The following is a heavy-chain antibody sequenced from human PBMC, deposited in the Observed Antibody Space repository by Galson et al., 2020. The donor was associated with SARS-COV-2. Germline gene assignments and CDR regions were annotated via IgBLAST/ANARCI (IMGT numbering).Heavy chain of an antibody. V-gene: IGHV4-30-4*01. J-gene: IGHJ4*02. CDR2: MYYTGRT. D-gene: IGHD3-10*01. CDR1: GVSINSDDYF. Sequence: SETLSLTCTVSGVSINSDDYFWTWIRQPPGKGLEWIGQMYYTGRTSFNPSLQSQFTMSLDTSKNQFSLKLTSVSAADTAVYFCARGVLKYFDYVDYWCQGTRLTVSS. CDR3: ARGVLKYFDYVDY.